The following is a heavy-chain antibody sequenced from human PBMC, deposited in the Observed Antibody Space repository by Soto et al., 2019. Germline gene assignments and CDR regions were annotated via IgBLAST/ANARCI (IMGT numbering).Heavy chain of an antibody. Sequence: QVQLQESGPGLVKPSETLSLTCTVSGGSISSYYWSWIRQPPGKGLEWIGYFYYSGSTNYNPSLKSRVTISVDTSKNQFSLKLSSVTAADTAVYYCARCRGWGIRPEYFQHWGQGTLVTVSS. V-gene: IGHV4-59*01. CDR1: GGSISSYY. J-gene: IGHJ1*01. CDR3: ARCRGWGIRPEYFQH. D-gene: IGHD6-13*01. CDR2: FYYSGST.